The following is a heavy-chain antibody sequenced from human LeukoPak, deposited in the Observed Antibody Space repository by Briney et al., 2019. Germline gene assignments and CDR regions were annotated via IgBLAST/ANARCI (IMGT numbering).Heavy chain of an antibody. D-gene: IGHD6-13*01. J-gene: IGHJ4*02. Sequence: GGSLRLSCAASGFTFDSYGMHWVRQAPGKGLEWVAFIRSDGNNKYYADSVKGRFTISRDNSKNTLYLQMNSLRAEDTAVYYCARGLQPRSSSWSRRGVYFDYWGQGTLVTVSS. CDR3: ARGLQPRSSSWSRRGVYFDY. CDR1: GFTFDSYG. CDR2: IRSDGNNK. V-gene: IGHV3-30*02.